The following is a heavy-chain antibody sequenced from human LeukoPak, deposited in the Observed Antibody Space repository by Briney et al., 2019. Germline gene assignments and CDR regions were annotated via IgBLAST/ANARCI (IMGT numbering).Heavy chain of an antibody. J-gene: IGHJ4*02. CDR1: GFAFSDYW. Sequence: GGSLRLSCATFGFAFSDYWMTWVRQVPGKGLEWVANINREGNEKYYVDSVKGRFTISRDNAKNSVDLQMDSLRVEDTAVYYRARVGTWELQRVFDFWGQGTLVTVSS. V-gene: IGHV3-7*01. D-gene: IGHD1-26*01. CDR2: INREGNEK. CDR3: ARVGTWELQRVFDF.